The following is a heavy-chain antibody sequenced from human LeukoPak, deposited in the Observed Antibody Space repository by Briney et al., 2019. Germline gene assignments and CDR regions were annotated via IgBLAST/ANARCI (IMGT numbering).Heavy chain of an antibody. V-gene: IGHV3-53*01. CDR2: MNSGGDT. CDR3: ARGGSMVRGVL. Sequence: GGSLRLSCAVSGFTVSSDLMNWVRQAPGMGLEWVSSMNSGGDTYYADSVKGRFIISRDKSRNTLYLQMNSLRVDDTAVYYCARGGSMVRGVLWGQGTLVTASS. D-gene: IGHD3-10*01. J-gene: IGHJ4*02. CDR1: GFTVSSDL.